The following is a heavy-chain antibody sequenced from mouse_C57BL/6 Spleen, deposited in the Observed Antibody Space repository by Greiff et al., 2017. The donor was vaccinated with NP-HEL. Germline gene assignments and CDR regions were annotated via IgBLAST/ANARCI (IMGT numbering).Heavy chain of an antibody. V-gene: IGHV2-2*01. CDR1: GFSLTSYG. J-gene: IGHJ4*01. CDR3: ARRRGNWEDYAMDD. Sequence: VQGVESGPGLVQPSQSLSITCTVSGFSLTSYGVHWVRPSPGKGLEWLGVIWSGGSTDYNAAFISRLSISKDNSNSQVFFKMNSLQADDTAIYYCARRRGNWEDYAMDDWGQGTSVTGSS. CDR2: IWSGGST. D-gene: IGHD4-1*01.